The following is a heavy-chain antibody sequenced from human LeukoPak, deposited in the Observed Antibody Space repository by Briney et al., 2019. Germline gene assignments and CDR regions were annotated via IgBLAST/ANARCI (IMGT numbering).Heavy chain of an antibody. CDR2: IYPDDSDT. CDR1: GYSFTSYW. D-gene: IGHD3-22*01. CDR3: ARRKYDSSGYTAFDI. Sequence: GESLKISCKGSGYSFTSYWIGWVRQMPGKGLEWMGIIYPDDSDTRYSPSFQGQVTISADKSISTAYLQWSSLKASDTAMYYCARRKYDSSGYTAFDIWGPGTMVTVSS. J-gene: IGHJ3*02. V-gene: IGHV5-51*01.